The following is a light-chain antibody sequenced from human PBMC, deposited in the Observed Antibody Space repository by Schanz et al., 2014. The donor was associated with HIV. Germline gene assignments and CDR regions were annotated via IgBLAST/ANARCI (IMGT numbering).Light chain of an antibody. Sequence: QSVLTQPPSASGTPGQGVTISCSGSNSHPGTPPPNPYQPPPGTAPRLLPYNDHFRPSGVPDRFSGSRSGTSASLAISGLQSEDEADYYCATWDDSLKAWVFGGGTKLTVL. CDR2: NDH. V-gene: IGLV1-44*01. J-gene: IGLJ3*02. CDR3: ATWDDSLKAWV. CDR1: NSHPGTPP.